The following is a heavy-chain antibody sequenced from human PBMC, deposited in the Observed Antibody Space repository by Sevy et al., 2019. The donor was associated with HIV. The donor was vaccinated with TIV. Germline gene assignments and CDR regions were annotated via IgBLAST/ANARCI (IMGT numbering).Heavy chain of an antibody. Sequence: GGSLRLSCAASGFTFSSYSMNWVRQAPGKGLEWVSSISSSSSYIYYADSVKGRFTISRDNAKNSLYLQMNSLRAEDTAVYYCAREAQRGYYDSSGYCYCAFDIWGQGTMVTVSS. CDR2: ISSSSSYI. V-gene: IGHV3-21*01. D-gene: IGHD3-22*01. CDR3: AREAQRGYYDSSGYCYCAFDI. CDR1: GFTFSSYS. J-gene: IGHJ3*02.